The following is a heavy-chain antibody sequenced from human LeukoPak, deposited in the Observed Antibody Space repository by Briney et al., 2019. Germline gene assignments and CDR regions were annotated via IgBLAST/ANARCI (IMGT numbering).Heavy chain of an antibody. CDR3: ARVGGSGLGLDV. Sequence: GGSLRLSCAASGXTFSDYYMNWIRQAPGKGLEWVSYISYTNSADSVKGRFTISRDNAKNSLYLQMNSLRAEDTGVYYCARVGGSGLGLDVWGQGTTVIVSS. CDR2: ISYT. D-gene: IGHD3-10*01. CDR1: GXTFSDYY. V-gene: IGHV3-11*06. J-gene: IGHJ6*02.